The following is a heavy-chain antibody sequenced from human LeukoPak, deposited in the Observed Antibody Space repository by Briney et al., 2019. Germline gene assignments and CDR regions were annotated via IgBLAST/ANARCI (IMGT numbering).Heavy chain of an antibody. D-gene: IGHD1-14*01. Sequence: PSETLSLTCTVSGGSISSGDYYWSWIRQPPGKGLEWIGYIHNSGRTNYNPSLKSRVTGFVDTSKNQVSLRLSSVTAADTAVYSRHGTISSESYFDYWGQGALVTVSS. CDR1: GGSISSGDYY. J-gene: IGHJ4*02. CDR2: IHNSGRT. V-gene: IGHV4-61*08. CDR3: HGTISSESYFDY.